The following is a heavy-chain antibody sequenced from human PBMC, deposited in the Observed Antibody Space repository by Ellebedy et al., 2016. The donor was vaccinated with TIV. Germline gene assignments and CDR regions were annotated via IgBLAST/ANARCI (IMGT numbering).Heavy chain of an antibody. CDR3: ARAIIAPRPYYFDS. Sequence: SETLSLTXTVSGGSMSDYYWSWIRQSPGKGLEWIGYIHYSGSSNYNPSLRSRVTISVDRSKNQFSLKLISVTAADTAVYYCARAIIAPRPYYFDSWGQGALVTVSS. CDR2: IHYSGSS. J-gene: IGHJ4*02. CDR1: GGSMSDYY. V-gene: IGHV4-59*01. D-gene: IGHD6-6*01.